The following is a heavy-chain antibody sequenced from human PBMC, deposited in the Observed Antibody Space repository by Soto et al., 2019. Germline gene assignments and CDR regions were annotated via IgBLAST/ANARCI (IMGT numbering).Heavy chain of an antibody. CDR2: IIPIFGSP. V-gene: IGHV1-69*14. D-gene: IGHD6-19*01. CDR3: APPGYMSGWHGAI. Sequence: QVQLVQPGAEVKMPGSSVKVSCKASGGAFSSYAISWVRQAPGQGLEWMGGIIPIFGSPNYAQTFQGRVTITADKSTSTAYMELRILRSEDTAMYYCAPPGYMSGWHGAIWRQGTMVTVSS. J-gene: IGHJ3*02. CDR1: GGAFSSYA.